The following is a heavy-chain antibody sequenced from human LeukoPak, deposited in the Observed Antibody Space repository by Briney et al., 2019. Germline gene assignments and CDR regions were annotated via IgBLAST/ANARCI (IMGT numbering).Heavy chain of an antibody. J-gene: IGHJ5*02. CDR2: ISSSSSYI. Sequence: GGSLRLSCAASGFTFGSYAMSWVRQAPGKGLEWVSAISSSSSYIYYADSVKGRFTISRDNAKNSLYLQMNSLRAEDTAVYYCAREKKSNITMVRGVKGGWFDPWGQGTLVTVSS. CDR1: GFTFGSYA. CDR3: AREKKSNITMVRGVKGGWFDP. V-gene: IGHV3-21*01. D-gene: IGHD3-10*01.